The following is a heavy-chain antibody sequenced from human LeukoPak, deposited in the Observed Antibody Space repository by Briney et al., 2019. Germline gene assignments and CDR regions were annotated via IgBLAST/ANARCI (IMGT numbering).Heavy chain of an antibody. D-gene: IGHD3-10*01. J-gene: IGHJ5*02. Sequence: SETLSLTCAVYGGSLSHYYWSWIRHPPGNGLEWIGEINHSGSTSYNPSLKSRVTISVDMSKNQFSLELTSVTAADTAVYYCARGPASGSNFAWFDPWGQGTLVTVSS. V-gene: IGHV4-34*01. CDR2: INHSGST. CDR1: GGSLSHYY. CDR3: ARGPASGSNFAWFDP.